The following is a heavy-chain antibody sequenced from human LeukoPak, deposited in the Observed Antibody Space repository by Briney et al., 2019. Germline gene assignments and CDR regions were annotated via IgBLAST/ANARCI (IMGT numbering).Heavy chain of an antibody. Sequence: SGGSLRLSCAASGFTFSSYAMGWVRQAPGKGLEWVSAISGSGDTYYADSVKGRFTISRDNAKNTLYLQMNSLRAEDTAVYYCARSRIYGSGTGFDYWGQGTLVTVSS. CDR1: GFTFSSYA. V-gene: IGHV3-23*01. J-gene: IGHJ4*02. D-gene: IGHD3-10*01. CDR2: ISGSGDT. CDR3: ARSRIYGSGTGFDY.